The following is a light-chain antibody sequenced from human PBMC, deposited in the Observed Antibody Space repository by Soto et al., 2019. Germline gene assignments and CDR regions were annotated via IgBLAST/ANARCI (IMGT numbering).Light chain of an antibody. CDR1: QSVSSSY. J-gene: IGKJ2*01. V-gene: IGKV3-20*01. Sequence: EIVLTQSPGTLSLSPGERATLSCRASQSVSSSYLAWYQQKPGQAPRLLIYVASSRPTGITDMFSGSGSGTDLTLTISRLEPEDFAVYYCQQYGSSPYTFGQGTKLEIK. CDR2: VAS. CDR3: QQYGSSPYT.